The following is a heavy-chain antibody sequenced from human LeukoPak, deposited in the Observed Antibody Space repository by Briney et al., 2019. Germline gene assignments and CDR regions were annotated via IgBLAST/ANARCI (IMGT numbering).Heavy chain of an antibody. Sequence: QPGGSLRLSCAASGFTFSSYAMHWVRQAPGKGLEWVAVISYDGSNKYYADSVKGRFTISRDNSKNTLYLQMNSLRAEDTAVYYCARRGQIVVVPAALDYWGQGTPVTVSS. CDR3: ARRGQIVVVPAALDY. CDR1: GFTFSSYA. D-gene: IGHD2-2*01. V-gene: IGHV3-30*04. J-gene: IGHJ4*02. CDR2: ISYDGSNK.